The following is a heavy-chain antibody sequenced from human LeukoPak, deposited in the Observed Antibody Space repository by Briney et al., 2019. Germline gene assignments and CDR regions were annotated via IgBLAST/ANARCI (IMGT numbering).Heavy chain of an antibody. J-gene: IGHJ5*02. CDR3: AREGQWLPDWFDP. V-gene: IGHV4-59*01. CDR2: IHYSGST. Sequence: PSETLSLTCTVSGGPISGYYWSWIRQPPGKGLEWIGYIHYSGSTNYNPSLKSRVTISLDMSKNQFSLKLNSVTAADTAVYYCAREGQWLPDWFDPWGQGTLVIVSS. D-gene: IGHD6-19*01. CDR1: GGPISGYY.